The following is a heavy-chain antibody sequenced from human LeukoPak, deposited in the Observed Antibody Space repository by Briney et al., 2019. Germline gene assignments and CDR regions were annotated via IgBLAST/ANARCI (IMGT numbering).Heavy chain of an antibody. Sequence: VASVKVSCKASGYTFTSYDINWVRQATGQGLEWMGWMNPNSGNTGYAQKFRGRVTITRNTSISTAYMELSSLRSEDTAVYYCARVTTVVERWFDPWGQGTLVTVSS. CDR3: ARVTTVVERWFDP. J-gene: IGHJ5*02. CDR1: GYTFTSYD. D-gene: IGHD4-23*01. CDR2: MNPNSGNT. V-gene: IGHV1-8*03.